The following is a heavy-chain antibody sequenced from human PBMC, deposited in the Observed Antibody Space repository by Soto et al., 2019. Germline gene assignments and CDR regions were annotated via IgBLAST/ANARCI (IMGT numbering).Heavy chain of an antibody. CDR2: ISSNGGST. J-gene: IGHJ4*02. V-gene: IGHV3-64*02. D-gene: IGHD7-27*01. CDR1: GFTFSNYA. Sequence: EVQLVESGEGLVQPGGSLRLSCAASGFTFSNYAMNWVRQAPGKGLEYVSAISSNGGSTYYADSVKGRFTISRDNSKNTLYLQMVSLRDEDMAVYCCARGSWGFGYWGQGSLVTVSS. CDR3: ARGSWGFGY.